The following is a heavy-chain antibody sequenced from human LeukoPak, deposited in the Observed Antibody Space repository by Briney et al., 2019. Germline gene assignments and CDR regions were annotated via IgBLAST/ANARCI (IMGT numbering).Heavy chain of an antibody. D-gene: IGHD1-14*01. CDR1: GYTFTSYA. Sequence: ASVKVSCKASGYTFTSYAIQWVRQAPGQRLEWMGWINAGHGNTKYSQKFQGRVTITRDTSASTAYMELSSLRSEDSAVYYCARGAGFAEPLPEYWGQGTLLTVSS. CDR3: ARGAGFAEPLPEY. CDR2: INAGHGNT. J-gene: IGHJ4*02. V-gene: IGHV1-3*01.